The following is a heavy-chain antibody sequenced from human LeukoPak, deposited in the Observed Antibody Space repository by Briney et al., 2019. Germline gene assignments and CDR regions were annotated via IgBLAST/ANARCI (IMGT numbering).Heavy chain of an antibody. V-gene: IGHV4-34*01. J-gene: IGHJ4*02. Sequence: PSETLSLTCAVYGGSFSGYYWSWIRQPPGKGLEWIGEINHSGSTNYNPSLKSRVTISVDTSKNQFSLKLSSATAADTAVYYCARDGIAVADDYWGQGTLVTVSS. CDR3: ARDGIAVADDY. CDR1: GGSFSGYY. CDR2: INHSGST. D-gene: IGHD6-19*01.